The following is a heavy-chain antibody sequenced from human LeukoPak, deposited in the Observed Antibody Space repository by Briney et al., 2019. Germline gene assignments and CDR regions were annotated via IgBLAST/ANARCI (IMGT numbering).Heavy chain of an antibody. V-gene: IGHV3-7*01. D-gene: IGHD6-13*01. Sequence: GGSLRLSCAASGLTFSSYWMSWVRQAPGKGLEWVANIKQDGSEKYYADSVKGRFTISRDNAKNSLYLQMNSLRAEDTAVYYCARSSAAAFYWGQGTLVTVSS. CDR1: GLTFSSYW. CDR2: IKQDGSEK. CDR3: ARSSAAAFY. J-gene: IGHJ4*02.